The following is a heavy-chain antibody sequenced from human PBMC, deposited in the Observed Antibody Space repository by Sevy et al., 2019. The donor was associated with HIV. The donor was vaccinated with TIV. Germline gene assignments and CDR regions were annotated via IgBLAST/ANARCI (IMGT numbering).Heavy chain of an antibody. CDR1: GGSISSGDYY. Sequence: SETLSLTCTVSGGSISSGDYYWSWIRQPPGKGLEWIGYIYYSGSTYYNPSLKSRVTISVDTSKNQFSLKLSSVTAADTAVYYCARFDYGDYETIDYWGQGTLVTVSS. CDR3: ARFDYGDYETIDY. D-gene: IGHD4-17*01. V-gene: IGHV4-30-4*01. J-gene: IGHJ4*02. CDR2: IYYSGST.